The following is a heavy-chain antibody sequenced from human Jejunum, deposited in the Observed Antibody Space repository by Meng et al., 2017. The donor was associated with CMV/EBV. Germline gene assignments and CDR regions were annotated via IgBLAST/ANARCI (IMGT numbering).Heavy chain of an antibody. CDR1: GFTFSSFA. V-gene: IGHV3-23*01. Sequence: ASGFTFSSFAMTWVRQAPGKGLGWVSTIDSSDRTYYADSVRGRFTLSRDNSMNTLHLQMNSLRAEDTAVYYCARSLVDTAMDLDEWSQETLVTVSS. J-gene: IGHJ4*02. D-gene: IGHD5-18*01. CDR2: IDSSDRT. CDR3: ARSLVDTAMDLDE.